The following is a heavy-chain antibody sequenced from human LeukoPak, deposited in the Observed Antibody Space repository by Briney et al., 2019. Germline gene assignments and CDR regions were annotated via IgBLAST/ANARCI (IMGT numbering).Heavy chain of an antibody. V-gene: IGHV3-23*01. CDR3: ARDYDV. CDR2: IGGTGSST. J-gene: IGHJ6*04. CDR1: GFTFSSYA. Sequence: PGGSLRLSCAASGFTFSSYAMTWVRQAPGQGLEWVSTIGGTGSSTYYADSVKGRFTITRDNSENTLYLQMNSLRAEDTAVYYCARDYDVWGKGTTVTISS.